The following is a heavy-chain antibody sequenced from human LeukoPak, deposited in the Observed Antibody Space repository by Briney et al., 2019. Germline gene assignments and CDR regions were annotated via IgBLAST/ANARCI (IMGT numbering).Heavy chain of an antibody. V-gene: IGHV3-43*02. CDR1: GFTFDDYA. CDR2: ISGDGDST. CDR3: AKDKYSYGYNFDY. Sequence: GGSLRLSCAASGFTFDDYAMHWVRQAPGKGLEWVSLISGDGDSTYYADSVKGRLTISRDNSKNSLYLQMNSLRTEATALFYCAKDKYSYGYNFDYWGPGTLVTVSS. D-gene: IGHD5-18*01. J-gene: IGHJ4*02.